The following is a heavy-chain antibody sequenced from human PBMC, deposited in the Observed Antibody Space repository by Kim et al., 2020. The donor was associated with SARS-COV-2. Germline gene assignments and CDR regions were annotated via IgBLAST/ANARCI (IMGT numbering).Heavy chain of an antibody. CDR3: AKDDQCSTTSCYATFDY. CDR1: GFTFSSYA. V-gene: IGHV3-23*01. J-gene: IGHJ4*02. CDR2: ISGGGGST. Sequence: GGSLRLSCAASGFTFSSYAMSWVRQAPGKGLEWVSAISGGGGSTYYADSVKGRFTISRDNSKNTLYLQMNSLRAEDTAVYYCAKDDQCSTTSCYATFDYWGQRALVTVYS. D-gene: IGHD2-2*01.